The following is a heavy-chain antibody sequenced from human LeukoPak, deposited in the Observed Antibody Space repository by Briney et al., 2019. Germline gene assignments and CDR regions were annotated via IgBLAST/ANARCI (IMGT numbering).Heavy chain of an antibody. CDR3: ASQPPPRFF. CDR2: VNNFGDTT. D-gene: IGHD1-14*01. J-gene: IGHJ4*02. CDR1: GFTFSRYA. V-gene: IGHV3-23*01. Sequence: GGSLRLSCAASGFTFSRYAMTWVRHAPGKGLEWVSTVNNFGDTTHYADSVKGRFTISRDNSGSTLYLQMNSLRADDTAEYFCASQPPPRFFWGQGALVTVSS.